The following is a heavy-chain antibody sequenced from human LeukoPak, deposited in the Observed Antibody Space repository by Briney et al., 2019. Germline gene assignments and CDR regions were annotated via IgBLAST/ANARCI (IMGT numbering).Heavy chain of an antibody. Sequence: GGSLRLSCAASVFNFINAWMSWVRQAPGKGLEWVGRIKSKTYGETTDYAAPVKGRFTISRDDLDKMVYLQMESLKTEDKAIYYCTTDWGQPKCGGDCYLPWGQGSLVTDS. CDR3: TTDWGQPKCGGDCYLP. CDR2: IKSKTYGETT. D-gene: IGHD2-21*02. CDR1: VFNFINAW. V-gene: IGHV3-15*01. J-gene: IGHJ5*02.